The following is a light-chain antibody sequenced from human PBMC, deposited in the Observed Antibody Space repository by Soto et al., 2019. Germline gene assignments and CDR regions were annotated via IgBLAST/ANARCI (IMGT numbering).Light chain of an antibody. Sequence: IQLTQSPSFLSASVGTRVTITCRASRDISTYLAWYQQKPGKAPKLLLYAASPLQSGVPSRCSGSGSDTEFTPTISSRQPEDFATYYCQQVKRYPFAFGPGTKVDV. J-gene: IGKJ3*01. V-gene: IGKV1-9*01. CDR3: QQVKRYPFA. CDR1: RDISTY. CDR2: AAS.